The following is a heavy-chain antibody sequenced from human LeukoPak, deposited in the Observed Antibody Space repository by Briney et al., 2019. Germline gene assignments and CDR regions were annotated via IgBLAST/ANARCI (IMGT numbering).Heavy chain of an antibody. CDR2: ISGSGGDI. CDR3: ARDLHSGAYTFDY. Sequence: GGSLRLSCAACGFTVSSFSMNWVRQVPGKGLEWVSYISGSGGDIHYADSVKGRFTISRNNAKNSLYLQMTSLRDEDTAVYYCARDLHSGAYTFDYWGQGTLVTISS. V-gene: IGHV3-48*02. CDR1: GFTVSSFS. J-gene: IGHJ4*02. D-gene: IGHD1-26*01.